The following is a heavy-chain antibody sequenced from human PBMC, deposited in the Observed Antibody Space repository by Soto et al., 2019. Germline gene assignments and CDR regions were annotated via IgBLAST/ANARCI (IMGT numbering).Heavy chain of an antibody. D-gene: IGHD3-22*01. CDR1: RGHG. J-gene: IGHJ6*02. CDR3: ASYHTYYYDSIRSSYYVTAF. V-gene: IGHV4-4*07. CDR2: IYTSGST. Sequence: RGHGWSWIRKNEGKGLEWIGRIYTSGSTNYNPSLKSRVTMSVDTSKNQFSLKLSSVTAADTAVYYCASYHTYYYDSIRSSYYVTAFLVHRTTV.